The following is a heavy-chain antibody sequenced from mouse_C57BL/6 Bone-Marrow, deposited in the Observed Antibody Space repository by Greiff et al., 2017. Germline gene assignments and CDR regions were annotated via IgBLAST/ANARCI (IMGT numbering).Heavy chain of an antibody. D-gene: IGHD1-1*01. CDR2: INPYNGGT. CDR3: AKPYYYGSEDY. V-gene: IGHV1-19*01. CDR1: GYTFTDYY. Sequence: VQLQQSGPVLVKPGASVKMSCKASGYTFTDYYMNWVKQSHGKSLEWIGVINPYNGGTSYNQKFKGKATLTVDKSSSTAYMELNSLTSEDSAVYYCAKPYYYGSEDYWGQGTSVTVSS. J-gene: IGHJ4*01.